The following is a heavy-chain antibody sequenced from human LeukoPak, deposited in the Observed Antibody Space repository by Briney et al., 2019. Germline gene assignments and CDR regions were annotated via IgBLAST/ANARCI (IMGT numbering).Heavy chain of an antibody. CDR3: AHHSSGWYFNWFDP. D-gene: IGHD6-19*01. CDR2: IYWDDDK. CDR1: GFSLSTSGVG. V-gene: IGHV2-5*02. J-gene: IGHJ5*02. Sequence: SGPTLVKPTQTLTLTCTFSGFSLSTSGVGVGWIRQPPGKALEWLALIYWDDDKRYSPSLKSRLTITKDTSKNQVVLTMTNMGPVDTATYYCAHHSSGWYFNWFDPWGQGTLVTVSS.